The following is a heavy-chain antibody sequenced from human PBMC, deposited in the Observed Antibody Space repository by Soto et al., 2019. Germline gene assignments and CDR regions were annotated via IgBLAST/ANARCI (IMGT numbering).Heavy chain of an antibody. CDR3: ARGSWTRGPGNTGDY. D-gene: IGHD2-2*01. V-gene: IGHV4-59*01. Sequence: QVQLQESGPGLLRPSETLSLNCSVSGGSISGYYWSWIRQAPGKGLEYIGHMCYSGPPNLRPSLKSRVAMSGDMSKNQFTLRWISVTAADTAVDGGARGSWTRGPGNTGDYWGQGILVNVSS. CDR1: GGSISGYY. CDR2: MCYSGPP. J-gene: IGHJ4*02.